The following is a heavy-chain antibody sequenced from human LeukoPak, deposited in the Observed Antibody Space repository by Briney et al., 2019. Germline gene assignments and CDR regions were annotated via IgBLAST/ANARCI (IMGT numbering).Heavy chain of an antibody. D-gene: IGHD6-6*01. Sequence: SETLSLTCTVSGGSISSYYWSWIRQPPGKGLEWIGYIYYSGSTNYNPSLKSRLTISIDTSENQFSLKLSSVTAADTAVYYCAREYSSSSGRRAFDIWGQGTMVTVSS. J-gene: IGHJ3*02. CDR1: GGSISSYY. V-gene: IGHV4-59*08. CDR3: AREYSSSSGRRAFDI. CDR2: IYYSGST.